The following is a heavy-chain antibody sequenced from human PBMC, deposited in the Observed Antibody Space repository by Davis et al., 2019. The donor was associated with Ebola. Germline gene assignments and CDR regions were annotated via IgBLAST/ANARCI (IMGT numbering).Heavy chain of an antibody. CDR3: ASAYSSSSGFDY. CDR2: ISSSSSYT. V-gene: IGHV3-11*03. Sequence: GESLKISCAASGFTFSDYYMSWIRQAPGKGLEWVSYISSSSSYTNYADSVKGRFTISRDNAKNSLYLQMNSLRAEDTAVYYCASAYSSSSGFDYWGQGTLVTVSS. D-gene: IGHD6-6*01. J-gene: IGHJ4*02. CDR1: GFTFSDYY.